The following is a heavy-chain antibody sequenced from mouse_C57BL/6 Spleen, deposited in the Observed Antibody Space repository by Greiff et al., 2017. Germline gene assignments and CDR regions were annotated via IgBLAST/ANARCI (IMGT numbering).Heavy chain of an antibody. CDR3: ADYYGSSYGYFDV. V-gene: IGHV14-3*01. Sequence: VQLKESVAELVRPGASVKLSCTASGFNIKNTYMHWVKQRPEQGLEWIGRLDPANGNTKYAPKFQGKATITADTSSNTAYLQLSSLTSEDTAIYYCADYYGSSYGYFDVWGTGTTVTVSS. CDR2: LDPANGNT. J-gene: IGHJ1*03. CDR1: GFNIKNTY. D-gene: IGHD1-1*01.